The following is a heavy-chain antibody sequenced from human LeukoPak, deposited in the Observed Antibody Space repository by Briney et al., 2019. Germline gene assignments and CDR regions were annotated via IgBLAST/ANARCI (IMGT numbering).Heavy chain of an antibody. CDR1: GFIFNDYA. J-gene: IGHJ3*02. CDR2: IKWNSGNI. D-gene: IGHD3-3*01. V-gene: IGHV3-9*01. Sequence: PGGSLRLSCAASGFIFNDYAMHWVRQVAGKGRDGVSGIKWNSGNIGYAHSVTGLFTISRDNAKNSLYLQMNSLRAEDTALYYCVKGGFLEWLTPPYDAFDIWGQGTMVTVSS. CDR3: VKGGFLEWLTPPYDAFDI.